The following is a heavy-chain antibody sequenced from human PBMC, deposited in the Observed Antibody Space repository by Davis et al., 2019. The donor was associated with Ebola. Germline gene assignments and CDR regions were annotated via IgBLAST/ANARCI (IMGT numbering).Heavy chain of an antibody. CDR1: GVSIIDHY. CDR2: IDYRGRS. D-gene: IGHD2-2*01. J-gene: IGHJ4*02. CDR3: ARGGSPAMFKGVDE. Sequence: PGGSLRLSCTVSGVSIIDHYWSCIRQSPGKGLEWIGYIDYRGRSTYKPSLRSRITMSVDTSKNQFSLKLKSITAADTAVYYCARGGSPAMFKGVDEWGQGNLVTVAS. V-gene: IGHV4-59*11.